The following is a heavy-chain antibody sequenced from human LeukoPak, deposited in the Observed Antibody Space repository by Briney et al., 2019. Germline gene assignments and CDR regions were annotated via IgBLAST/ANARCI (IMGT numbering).Heavy chain of an antibody. CDR3: ARVRVGAYDFEY. V-gene: IGHV3-74*01. D-gene: IGHD3-10*01. CDR1: GFTFNSYA. Sequence: GGSLRLSCTASGFTFNSYAMNWVRQAPGKGLVWVSRINPDGSTTTYADSVKGRFTISRDNAKNTLYLQMNSLRAEDTAVYYCARVRVGAYDFEYWGQGTLVTVSS. CDR2: INPDGSTT. J-gene: IGHJ4*02.